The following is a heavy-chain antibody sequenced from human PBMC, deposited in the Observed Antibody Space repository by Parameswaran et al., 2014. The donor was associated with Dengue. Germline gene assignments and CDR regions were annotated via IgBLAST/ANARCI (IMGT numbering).Heavy chain of an antibody. Sequence: WVRQAPGQGLEWMGWISAYNGNTNYAQKLQGRVTMTTDTSTSTAYMEVRSLRSDDTAVYYCARAIAVAVPFDYWARNLVTVSS. V-gene: IGHV1-18*01. CDR2: ISAYNGNT. J-gene: IGHJ4*01. CDR3: ARAIAVAVPFDY. D-gene: IGHD6-19*01.